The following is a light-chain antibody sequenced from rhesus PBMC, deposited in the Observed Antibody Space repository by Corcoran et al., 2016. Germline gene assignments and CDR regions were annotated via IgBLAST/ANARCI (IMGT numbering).Light chain of an antibody. V-gene: IGKV1-25*01. CDR2: EAS. CDR3: QHYYSTPWT. CDR1: QGITND. J-gene: IGKJ1*01. Sequence: DIQMTQSPSSLSASVGDRVTITCRASQGITNDLAWYQQKPGETPKRLIYEASSLQSGIPSRFSGSGSGTDFTLTISSLQPEDFATYDCQHYYSTPWTFGQGTKVEIK.